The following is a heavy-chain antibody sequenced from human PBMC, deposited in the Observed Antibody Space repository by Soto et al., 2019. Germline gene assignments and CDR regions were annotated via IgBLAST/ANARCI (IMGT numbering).Heavy chain of an antibody. CDR1: EFTFNTYN. J-gene: IGHJ2*01. CDR2: ISSSSGSI. D-gene: IGHD5-12*01. V-gene: IGHV3-21*06. Sequence: GGSLRLSXVASEFTFNTYNMNWVRQAPGKGLEWVSSISSSSGSIYYADSVKGRFTISRDNAKNSLYLQMNSLRAEDTAVYYCARDSPRTRGYFDLWGRGTLVTVSS. CDR3: ARDSPRTRGYFDL.